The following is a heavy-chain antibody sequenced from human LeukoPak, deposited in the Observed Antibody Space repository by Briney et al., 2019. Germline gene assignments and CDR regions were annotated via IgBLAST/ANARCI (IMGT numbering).Heavy chain of an antibody. V-gene: IGHV4-59*08. CDR2: IYYSGST. J-gene: IGHJ4*02. CDR3: ARQYYYGSGRTMPDFDY. CDR1: GGSISSYY. Sequence: SETLSLTCTVSGGSISSYYWSWIRQPPGKGLEWIGYIYYSGSTNYNPSLKSRVTISVDTYKNQFSLKLSSVTAADTAVYYCARQYYYGSGRTMPDFDYWGQGTLVTVSS. D-gene: IGHD3-10*01.